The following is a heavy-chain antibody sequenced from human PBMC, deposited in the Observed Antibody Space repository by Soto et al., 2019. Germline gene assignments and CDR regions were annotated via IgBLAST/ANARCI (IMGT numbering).Heavy chain of an antibody. V-gene: IGHV5-10-1*01. CDR2: IDPSDSYT. J-gene: IGHJ5*02. D-gene: IGHD2-2*01. CDR1: GYSFTRYW. Sequence: PGESLTISCKGSGYSFTRYWISWVRQMPGKGLEWMGRIDPSDSYTNYSPSFQGHVTISADKSISTAYLQWSSLKASDTAMYYCARHLIVVVPAAIRNGWFDPWGQGTLVTVSS. CDR3: ARHLIVVVPAAIRNGWFDP.